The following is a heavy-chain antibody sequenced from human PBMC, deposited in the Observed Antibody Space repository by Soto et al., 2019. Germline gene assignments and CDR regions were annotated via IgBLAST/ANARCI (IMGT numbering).Heavy chain of an antibody. V-gene: IGHV4-34*01. Sequence: QVQLQQWGAGLLKPSETLSLTCAVYGGSFSGYYWSWIRQPPGKGLEWIGEINHSGSTNYNPSLKSRVTISVDTSKNQFSLKLSSVTAADTAVYYCARGIFMTTVTTEGGFFDYWGQGTLVTVSS. CDR1: GGSFSGYY. CDR2: INHSGST. CDR3: ARGIFMTTVTTEGGFFDY. J-gene: IGHJ4*02. D-gene: IGHD4-17*01.